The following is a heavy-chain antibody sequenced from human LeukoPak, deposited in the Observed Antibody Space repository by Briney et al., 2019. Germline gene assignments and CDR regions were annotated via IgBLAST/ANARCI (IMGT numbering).Heavy chain of an antibody. CDR2: IYSGGST. CDR1: GFTVSSNY. J-gene: IGHJ6*02. V-gene: IGHV3-66*01. Sequence: GGSLRLSCAASGFTVSSNYMSWVRQAPGKGLEWVSVIYSGGSTYYADSVKDRFTISRDNSKNTLYLQMNSLRAEDTAVYYCATTVTLPRYDYYYGMDVWGQGTTATVSS. CDR3: ATTVTLPRYDYYYGMDV. D-gene: IGHD4-11*01.